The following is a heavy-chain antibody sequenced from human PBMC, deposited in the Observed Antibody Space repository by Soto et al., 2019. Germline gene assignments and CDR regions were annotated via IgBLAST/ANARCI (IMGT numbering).Heavy chain of an antibody. CDR1: GGSISSYY. CDR3: ARVSSSSWKNYYYYYGMDV. V-gene: IGHV4-59*01. Sequence: SETLSLTCTVSGGSISSYYWSWIRQPPGKGLEWIGYVSYSGSTNYNPSLKSRVTISVDTSKNQFSLKLSSVTAADTAVYYCARVSSSSWKNYYYYYGMDVWGQGTTVTVSS. J-gene: IGHJ6*02. D-gene: IGHD6-13*01. CDR2: VSYSGST.